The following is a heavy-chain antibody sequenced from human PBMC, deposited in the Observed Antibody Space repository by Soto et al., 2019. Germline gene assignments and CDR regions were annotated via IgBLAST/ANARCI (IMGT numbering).Heavy chain of an antibody. Sequence: GGSLRLSCAASGFSFSNAWLSWVRQAPGKGLEWVGRIKSRADGGTTDYTAPVKGRFAISRDDSKNTLYLQMNSLKTEDTAVYYCTTGSTSTKNYWGQGTLVTISS. CDR3: TTGSTSTKNY. J-gene: IGHJ4*02. CDR2: IKSRADGGTT. CDR1: GFSFSNAW. V-gene: IGHV3-15*01. D-gene: IGHD3-10*01.